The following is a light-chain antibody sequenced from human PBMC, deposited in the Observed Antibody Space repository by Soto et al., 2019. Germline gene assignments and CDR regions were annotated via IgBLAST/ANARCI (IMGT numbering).Light chain of an antibody. CDR3: GSYTSSIS. CDR1: SSDVGGYNY. V-gene: IGLV2-14*01. Sequence: HSALTQPASVSGSPGQSITISCTGTSSDVGGYNYVSWYQQHPGKAPKLMIYDVNTRPSGVSNRFSGSKSGNTASLTISGLQAEDEADYYCGSYTSSISFGGGTKLTVL. J-gene: IGLJ2*01. CDR2: DVN.